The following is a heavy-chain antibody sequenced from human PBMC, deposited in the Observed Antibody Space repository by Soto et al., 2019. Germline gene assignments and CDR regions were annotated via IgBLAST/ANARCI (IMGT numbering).Heavy chain of an antibody. D-gene: IGHD6-13*01. V-gene: IGHV3-72*01. Sequence: GGSLRLSCAASGFTFSDHYMDWVRQAPGKGLEWVGRIRNKANSHTTEYAASVKGRFTVSRDDSKSSLYLQMNSLRIEDTAIYYCVRGAGAAASPDSYFYGLDVWGQGTTVTVSS. CDR1: GFTFSDHY. CDR2: IRNKANSHTT. CDR3: VRGAGAAASPDSYFYGLDV. J-gene: IGHJ6*02.